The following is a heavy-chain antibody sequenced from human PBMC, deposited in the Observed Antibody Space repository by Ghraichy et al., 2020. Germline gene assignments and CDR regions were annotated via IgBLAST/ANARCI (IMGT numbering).Heavy chain of an antibody. CDR2: INHSGST. J-gene: IGHJ4*02. D-gene: IGHD6-6*01. CDR1: GGSFSGYY. CDR3: KARIAARPDFHY. V-gene: IGHV4-34*01. Sequence: SQTLSLTCAVYGGSFSGYYWSWIRQPPGKGLEWIGEINHSGSTNYNPSLKSRVTISVDTSKNQFSLKLSSVTAADTAVYYCKARIAARPDFHYWGQGTLVTVSS.